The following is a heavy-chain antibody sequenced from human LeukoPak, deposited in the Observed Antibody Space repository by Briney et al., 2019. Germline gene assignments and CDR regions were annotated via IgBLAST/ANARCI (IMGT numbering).Heavy chain of an antibody. D-gene: IGHD1-26*01. CDR2: INTNTGNP. Sequence: ASVKVSCKASGYTLNRYGMNWVRQAPGQGLEWMGWINTNTGNPTYAQGFTGRFVFSLDTSVSTAYLQINSLKAEDTAVYYCARDSISGSYVHYDNWGQGTLVTVSS. CDR3: ARDSISGSYVHYDN. CDR1: GYTLNRYG. J-gene: IGHJ4*02. V-gene: IGHV7-4-1*02.